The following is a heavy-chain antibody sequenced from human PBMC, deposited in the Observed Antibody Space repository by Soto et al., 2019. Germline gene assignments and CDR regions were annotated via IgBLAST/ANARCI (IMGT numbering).Heavy chain of an antibody. CDR2: INRDGSDT. J-gene: IGHJ4*02. V-gene: IGHV3-74*01. CDR1: GFTFNDYW. Sequence: EVQLVQSGGGLVQPGGSLRLSCAASGFTFNDYWMHWVRQVPGKGLEWVSHINRDGSDTWYADYVKGRFTISRDNAKNTVDLQMNSLRAEDTALYYCARDEEDNPWFVLDYCGRGTRVTVSS. D-gene: IGHD3-10*01. CDR3: ARDEEDNPWFVLDY.